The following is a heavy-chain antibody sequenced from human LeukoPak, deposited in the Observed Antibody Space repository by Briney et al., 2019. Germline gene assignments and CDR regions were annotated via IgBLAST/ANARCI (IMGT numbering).Heavy chain of an antibody. V-gene: IGHV1-2*02. D-gene: IGHD5-18*01. CDR1: GYTFTGYY. CDR3: ARDSDTAMVGDYYYMDV. J-gene: IGHJ6*03. Sequence: ASVKVSCKASGYTFTGYYMHWVRQAPGQGLEWMGWINPNSGGTNYAQKFQGRVTMTRDTSISTAYMELSRLRSDDTAVYYCARDSDTAMVGDYYYMDVWGKGTTVTISS. CDR2: INPNSGGT.